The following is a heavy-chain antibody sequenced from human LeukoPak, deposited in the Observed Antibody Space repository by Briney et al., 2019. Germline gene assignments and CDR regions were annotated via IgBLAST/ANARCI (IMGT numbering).Heavy chain of an antibody. D-gene: IGHD3-22*01. J-gene: IGHJ6*03. CDR3: ARDRVGYYDSSTQEPMDV. V-gene: IGHV1-69*04. CDR2: IIPIFGKA. Sequence: GSSVKVSCKASGGTFSSYAISGVRQAPGQGLEWMGRIIPIFGKANYAQKFQGRVTITTDKSTSTDYMELSSLRSEDTAVYYCARDRVGYYDSSTQEPMDVWGKGTTVTVSS. CDR1: GGTFSSYA.